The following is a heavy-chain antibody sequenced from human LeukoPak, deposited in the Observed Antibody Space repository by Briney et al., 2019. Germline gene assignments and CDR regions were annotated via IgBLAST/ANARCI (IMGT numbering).Heavy chain of an antibody. CDR3: ARRGVAWKETYYYGSGSYYNI. V-gene: IGHV4-34*01. CDR2: INHSGST. CDR1: GGSSSGYY. D-gene: IGHD3-10*01. Sequence: SETLSLTCAVYGGSSSGYYWSWIRQPPGKGLEWIGEINHSGSTNYNPSLKSRVTISVDTSKNQFSLKLSSVTAADTAVYYCARRGVAWKETYYYGSGSYYNIWGQGTMVTVSS. J-gene: IGHJ3*02.